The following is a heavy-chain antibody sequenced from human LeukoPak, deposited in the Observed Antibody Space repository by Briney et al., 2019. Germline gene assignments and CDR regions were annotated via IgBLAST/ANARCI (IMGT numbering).Heavy chain of an antibody. CDR3: ARATGYYFFDL. CDR2: IFYSGST. J-gene: IGHJ4*02. CDR1: GGSITSGHYY. V-gene: IGHV4-30-4*01. D-gene: IGHD3-9*01. Sequence: KSSQTLSLTCPVSGGSITSGHYYWSWIRQPPGRGLEWIGYIFYSGSTYYNPSLKSRLTISVDTSKTQFSLKLSSVTAADAAVYYCARATGYYFFDLWGEGNLVTVSS.